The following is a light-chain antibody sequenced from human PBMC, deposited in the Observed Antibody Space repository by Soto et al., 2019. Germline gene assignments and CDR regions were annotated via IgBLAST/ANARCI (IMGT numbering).Light chain of an antibody. CDR3: AALDYRLNVLV. CDR2: SNN. CDR1: SSNIGSKS. V-gene: IGLV1-44*01. Sequence: QSVLTQPPSVSGTPGQRVNMSCSGSSSNIGSKSVSWYQHLPQTAPKLLIYSNNQRPSGVPGRFSGSKSGTSASLAISGLQSDDETQYYWAALDYRLNVLVFGGGTKVTVL. J-gene: IGLJ2*01.